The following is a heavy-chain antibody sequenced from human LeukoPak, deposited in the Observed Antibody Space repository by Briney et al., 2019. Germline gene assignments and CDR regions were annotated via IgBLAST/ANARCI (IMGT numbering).Heavy chain of an antibody. CDR3: TTGKY. J-gene: IGHJ4*02. V-gene: IGHV3-15*01. CDR2: IKSQVSGGTT. CDR1: GLTSGDAW. Sequence: GGSLRLSCAASGLTSGDAWMNWLRQAPGEGLEWVGQIKSQVSGGTTDYAAPVKGRFTISRDGSENTLSLQMNSLKTEDTAIYYCTTGKYWGQGTLVTVSS.